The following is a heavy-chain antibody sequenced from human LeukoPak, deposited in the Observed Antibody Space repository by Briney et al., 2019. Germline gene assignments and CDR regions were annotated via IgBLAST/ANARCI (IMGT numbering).Heavy chain of an antibody. CDR2: IYPGDSDT. V-gene: IGHV5-51*01. Sequence: GESLKISCKGSGYSFTSYWIGWVRQMPGKGLERMGIIYPGDSDTRYSPSFQGQVTISADKSISTAYLQWSSLKASDTAMYYCAREGRYYDYVWGSYRYYDYWGQGTLVTVSS. D-gene: IGHD3-16*02. J-gene: IGHJ4*02. CDR3: AREGRYYDYVWGSYRYYDY. CDR1: GYSFTSYW.